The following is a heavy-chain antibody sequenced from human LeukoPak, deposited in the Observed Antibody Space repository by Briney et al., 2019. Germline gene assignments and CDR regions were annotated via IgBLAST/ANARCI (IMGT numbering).Heavy chain of an antibody. CDR2: IYYSGST. J-gene: IGHJ4*02. D-gene: IGHD2-2*01. CDR3: ASLVGPSPFFDY. V-gene: IGHV4-31*03. CDR1: GGSISSGGYY. Sequence: PSETLSLTCTVSGGSISSGGYYWSWIRQHPGKGLEWIGYIYYSGSTYYSPSLKSRVTISVDTSKNQFSLKLSSVTAADTAVYYCASLVGPSPFFDYWGQGTLVTVSS.